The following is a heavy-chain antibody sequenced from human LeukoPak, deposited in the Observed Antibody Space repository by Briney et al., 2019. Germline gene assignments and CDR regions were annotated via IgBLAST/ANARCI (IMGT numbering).Heavy chain of an antibody. J-gene: IGHJ4*02. CDR2: VCYTGTT. CDR1: GASISGYY. CDR3: TTVKAAAALDS. Sequence: SETLSLTCTVSGASISGYYWSWIRQPPGKGLEWIGYVCYTGTTTYNPSLKSRLTISIDTSKNQFSLNLSSVTPADTAVYYCTTVKAAAALDSWGQGTLVTVSS. D-gene: IGHD6-25*01. V-gene: IGHV4-59*01.